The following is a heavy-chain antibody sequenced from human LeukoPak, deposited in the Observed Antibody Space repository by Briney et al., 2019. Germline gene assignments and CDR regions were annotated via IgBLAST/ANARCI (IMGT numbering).Heavy chain of an antibody. Sequence: GGSLRLSCAASGFTFDDYGMSWVRQAPGKGLEWVSGINWNGGSTGYADSVKGRFTISRDNAKNSLYLRMNSLRAEDTALYYCARSGVRGVIIALVGYWGQGTLVTVSS. CDR1: GFTFDDYG. CDR3: ARSGVRGVIIALVGY. CDR2: INWNGGST. J-gene: IGHJ4*02. D-gene: IGHD3-10*01. V-gene: IGHV3-20*04.